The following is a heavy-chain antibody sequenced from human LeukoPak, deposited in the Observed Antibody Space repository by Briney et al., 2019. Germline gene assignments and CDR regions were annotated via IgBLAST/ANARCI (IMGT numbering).Heavy chain of an antibody. J-gene: IGHJ4*02. CDR3: AREESSSSGYYFDY. Sequence: GGSLRLSCAASGFTFSSYWMSWVRQAPGKGLEWVANIKQDGSEKYYVDSVKGRFTISGDNAKNSLYLQMNSLRAEDTAVYYCAREESSSSGYYFDYWGQGALVTVSS. D-gene: IGHD6-6*01. CDR1: GFTFSSYW. CDR2: IKQDGSEK. V-gene: IGHV3-7*01.